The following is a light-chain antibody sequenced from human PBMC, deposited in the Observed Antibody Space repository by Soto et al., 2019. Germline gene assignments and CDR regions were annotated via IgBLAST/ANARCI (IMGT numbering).Light chain of an antibody. V-gene: IGKV1-39*01. J-gene: IGKJ1*01. CDR1: QKISNH. Sequence: DLQMTNSPSSLSASVEDRVIITCRASQKISNHLNWYQQKPGKAPKLLIFAAASVQSAVTSRFSGSRSGPDFTLPISSLQPEDFATYYCKPSYSRPPTFGQGTKVDIK. CDR2: AAA. CDR3: KPSYSRPPT.